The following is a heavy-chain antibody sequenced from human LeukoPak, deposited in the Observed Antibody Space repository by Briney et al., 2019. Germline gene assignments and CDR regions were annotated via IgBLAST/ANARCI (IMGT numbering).Heavy chain of an antibody. Sequence: PGGSLRLSCAASGFTFSSYGMYWVRQAPGKGLEWVAVIWYDGSNKYYADSVKGRFTISRDDSKNTLYLQMNSLRAEDTAVYYCARERMITFGGVIVQTNDAFDIWGQGTMVTVSS. CDR2: IWYDGSNK. D-gene: IGHD3-16*02. J-gene: IGHJ3*02. V-gene: IGHV3-33*01. CDR1: GFTFSSYG. CDR3: ARERMITFGGVIVQTNDAFDI.